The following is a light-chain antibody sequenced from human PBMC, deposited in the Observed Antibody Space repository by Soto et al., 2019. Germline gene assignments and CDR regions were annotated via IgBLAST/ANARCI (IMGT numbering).Light chain of an antibody. CDR3: SSYTSSSIDYV. J-gene: IGLJ1*01. Sequence: QSALTQPASVSGSPGQSITISCTGTSSDVGGYNYVSWYQQHPGKAPKLMIYEVSNRPSGVSNRFSGSKSGNTASLTISGLQPEDEADDYCSSYTSSSIDYVFGTGTKLTVL. CDR1: SSDVGGYNY. V-gene: IGLV2-14*01. CDR2: EVS.